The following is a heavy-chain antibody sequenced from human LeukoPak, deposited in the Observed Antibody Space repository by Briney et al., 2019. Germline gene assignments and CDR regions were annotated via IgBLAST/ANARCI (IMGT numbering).Heavy chain of an antibody. J-gene: IGHJ3*02. D-gene: IGHD3-22*01. CDR1: GFTFSSYA. CDR3: ARGWEASYYYDSSGYYYSLRGRGVLGAFDI. Sequence: GGSLRLSCAASGFTFSSYAMHWVRQAPGKGLEWVAVISYDGSNKYYADSVKGRFTISRDNSKNTLYLQMNSLRAEDTAVYYCARGWEASYYYDSSGYYYSLRGRGVLGAFDIWGQGTMVTVSS. CDR2: ISYDGSNK. V-gene: IGHV3-30*04.